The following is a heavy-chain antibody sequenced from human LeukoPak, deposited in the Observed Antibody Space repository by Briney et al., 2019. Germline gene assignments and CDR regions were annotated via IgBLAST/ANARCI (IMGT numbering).Heavy chain of an antibody. CDR1: GGSISSGGYS. CDR2: IYYSGST. J-gene: IGHJ4*02. D-gene: IGHD6-13*01. Sequence: TLSLTCAVSGGSISSGGYSWSWIRQPPGKGLEWIGYIYYSGSTYYNPSLKSRVTISVDRSKNQFSLKLSSVTAADTAVYYCARADSSSWYVDYWGQGTLVTFSS. CDR3: ARADSSSWYVDY. V-gene: IGHV4-30-2*01.